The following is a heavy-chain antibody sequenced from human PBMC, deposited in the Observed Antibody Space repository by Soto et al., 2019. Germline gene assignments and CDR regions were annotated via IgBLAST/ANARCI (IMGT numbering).Heavy chain of an antibody. CDR2: ISAYNGNT. D-gene: IGHD2-15*01. J-gene: IGHJ3*02. V-gene: IGHV1-18*01. Sequence: QVQLVQSGAEVKKPGASVKVSCKASGYTFTSYGISWVRQAPGPGLEWMGWISAYNGNTNYAQKLQGRVTMTTDTTTSTAYMELRSLRSDDTAVYYCEREGCSGGSCSDAFDIWGQGTMVTVSS. CDR1: GYTFTSYG. CDR3: EREGCSGGSCSDAFDI.